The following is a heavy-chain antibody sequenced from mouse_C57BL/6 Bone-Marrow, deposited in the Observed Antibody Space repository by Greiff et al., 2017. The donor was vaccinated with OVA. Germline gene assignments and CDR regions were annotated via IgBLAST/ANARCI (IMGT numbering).Heavy chain of an antibody. CDR1: GYTFTDYN. Sequence: EVQLQQSGPELVKPGASVKIPCKASGYTFTDYNMDWVKQSHGKSLEWIGDINPNNGGTIYNQKFKGKATLTVDKSSSTAYMELRSLTSEDTAVYYCARGPFYDGYSYYFDYWGQGTTLTVSS. CDR3: ARGPFYDGYSYYFDY. J-gene: IGHJ2*01. D-gene: IGHD2-3*01. V-gene: IGHV1-18*01. CDR2: INPNNGGT.